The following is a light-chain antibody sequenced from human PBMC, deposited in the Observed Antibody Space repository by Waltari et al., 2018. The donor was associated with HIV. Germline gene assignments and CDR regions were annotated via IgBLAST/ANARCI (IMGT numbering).Light chain of an antibody. J-gene: IGLJ2*01. CDR3: VLYMGSGLSV. Sequence: QTVVTQEQSSSVSPGGTVTLTCAVTSGSVSTTDSHQRYQHTPGQAPRTLIYNTNTRSSWVPDRFSGSILGNSAALNITGAEADDECDYYCVLYMGSGLSVFGGGTKLTVL. V-gene: IGLV8-61*01. CDR1: SGSVSTTDS. CDR2: NTN.